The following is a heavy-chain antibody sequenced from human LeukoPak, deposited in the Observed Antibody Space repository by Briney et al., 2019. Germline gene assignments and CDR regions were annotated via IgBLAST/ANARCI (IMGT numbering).Heavy chain of an antibody. CDR2: INPSGGST. Sequence: GSVKVSCKASGYTFTSYYMHWVRQAPGQGLEWMGIINPSGGSTSYAQKFQGRVTMTRDTATSTVYMELSSLRSEDTVVYYCARALILTGYPHFDYWGQGTLVTVSS. D-gene: IGHD3-9*01. CDR1: GYTFTSYY. J-gene: IGHJ4*02. CDR3: ARALILTGYPHFDY. V-gene: IGHV1-46*01.